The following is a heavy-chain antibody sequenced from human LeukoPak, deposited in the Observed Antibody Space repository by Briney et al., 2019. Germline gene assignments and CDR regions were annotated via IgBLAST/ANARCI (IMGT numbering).Heavy chain of an antibody. J-gene: IGHJ5*02. CDR1: GGSFSGYY. D-gene: IGHD3-3*01. CDR2: IYYSGST. Sequence: SETLSLTCAVYGGSFSGYYWSWIRQPPGKGLEWIGYIYYSGSTNYNPSLKSRVAISVDTSKNQFSLKLSSVTAADTAVYYCARGGPKQHVPLSYYDFWSGTANWFDPWGQGTLVTVSS. CDR3: ARGGPKQHVPLSYYDFWSGTANWFDP. V-gene: IGHV4-59*01.